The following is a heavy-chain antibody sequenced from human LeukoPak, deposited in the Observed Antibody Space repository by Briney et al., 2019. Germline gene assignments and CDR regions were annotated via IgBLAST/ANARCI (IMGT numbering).Heavy chain of an antibody. CDR3: AKAGIQKWLVPFDY. D-gene: IGHD6-19*01. CDR1: GLTFSSYG. CDR2: IRYDGSNK. J-gene: IGHJ4*02. Sequence: GGSLRLSCAASGLTFSSYGMHWVRQAPGKGLEWVAFIRYDGSNKYYADSVKGRFTISRDNSKNTLYLQMNSLRAEDTAVYYCAKAGIQKWLVPFDYWGQGTLVTVSS. V-gene: IGHV3-30*02.